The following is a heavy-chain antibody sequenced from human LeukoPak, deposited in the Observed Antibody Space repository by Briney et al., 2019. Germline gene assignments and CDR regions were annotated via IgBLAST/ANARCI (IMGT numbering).Heavy chain of an antibody. CDR1: GGSISSGSYY. CDR3: ARDTVIVATTGYCSGGSCYYYGMDV. J-gene: IGHJ6*02. D-gene: IGHD2-15*01. V-gene: IGHV4-61*02. CDR2: IYTSGST. Sequence: SQTLSLTCTVSGGSISSGSYYWSWIRRPAGKGLEWIGRIYTSGSTNYNPSLKSRVTISVDTSKNQFSLKLSSVTAADTAVYYCARDTVIVATTGYCSGGSCYYYGMDVWGQGTTVTVSS.